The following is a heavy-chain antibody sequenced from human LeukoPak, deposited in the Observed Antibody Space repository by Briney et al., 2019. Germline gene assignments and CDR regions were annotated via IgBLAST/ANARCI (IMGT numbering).Heavy chain of an antibody. CDR2: IYTSGST. J-gene: IGHJ3*02. CDR3: ARTIWPGASDI. V-gene: IGHV4-4*09. CDR1: GGSISSYY. Sequence: PSETLSLTCTVSGGSISSYYWSWIRQPPGKGLEWIGYIYTSGSTDYNPSPKSRVTISVDTSKNQFSLKLSSVTAADTAVYYCARTIWPGASDIWGQGTMVTVSS. D-gene: IGHD3-16*01.